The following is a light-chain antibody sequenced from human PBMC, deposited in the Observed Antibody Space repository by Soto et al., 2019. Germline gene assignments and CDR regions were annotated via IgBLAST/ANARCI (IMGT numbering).Light chain of an antibody. V-gene: IGKV3-11*01. Sequence: EMVLTQAPATLPLSPGNIATLSCRASQSVSGYLAWYQQKPGQAPRLLIYDASNRATGIPARFSGSGSGTDFTLTITSLEPEDFAVYYCQQRSNWPSTFGGGTKVEI. CDR3: QQRSNWPST. J-gene: IGKJ4*01. CDR1: QSVSGY. CDR2: DAS.